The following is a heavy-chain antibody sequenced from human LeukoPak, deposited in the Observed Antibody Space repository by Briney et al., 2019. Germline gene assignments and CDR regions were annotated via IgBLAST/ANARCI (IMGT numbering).Heavy chain of an antibody. CDR3: ARASWSGYYTGVYLDY. J-gene: IGHJ4*02. CDR2: IYSGGST. V-gene: IGHV3-53*01. D-gene: IGHD3-3*01. CDR1: GFTVSSNY. Sequence: GGSLRLSCAASGFTVSSNYMSWVRQAPGKGLEWVSVIYSGGSTYYADSVKGRFTISRDNSKNTLYLQMNSLRAEDTAVYYCARASWSGYYTGVYLDYWGQGTLVTVSS.